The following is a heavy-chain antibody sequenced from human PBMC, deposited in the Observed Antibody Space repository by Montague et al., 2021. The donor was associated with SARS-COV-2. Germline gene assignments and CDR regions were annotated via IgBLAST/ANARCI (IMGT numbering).Heavy chain of an antibody. J-gene: IGHJ4*02. D-gene: IGHD3-10*01. CDR3: ARGMIRGVTTPFDY. V-gene: IGHV4-39*02. CDR2: IYYSGNT. CDR1: SGSIIGSGYY. Sequence: SETLSLTRSVSSGSIIGSGYYWGWIRQPPGKELEWIVNIYYSGNTYYNPSLQSRGTISIDTSKNPLSLRLSSVTAADTAGYFCARGMIRGVTTPFDYWGQGSQVTVSS.